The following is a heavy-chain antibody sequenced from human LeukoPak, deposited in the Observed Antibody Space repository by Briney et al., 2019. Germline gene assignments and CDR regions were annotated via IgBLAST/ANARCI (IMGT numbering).Heavy chain of an antibody. V-gene: IGHV1-46*01. J-gene: IGHJ1*01. Sequence: ASVKVSCKASGYTXXSYXMXWVRQAPXXXXXXXXXXNPSGGSTSYAQKFQGRVTMTRDTSTSTVYMELSSLRSEDTAVYYCASVRGGSYYPLAYFQHWGQGTLVTVSS. D-gene: IGHD1-26*01. CDR3: ASVRGGSYYPLAYFQH. CDR1: GYTXXSYX. CDR2: XNPSGGST.